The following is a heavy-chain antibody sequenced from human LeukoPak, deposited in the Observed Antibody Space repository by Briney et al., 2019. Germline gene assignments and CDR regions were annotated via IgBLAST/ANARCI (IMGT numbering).Heavy chain of an antibody. CDR2: ISSSSSYI. CDR1: GFTFSSYS. J-gene: IGHJ4*02. D-gene: IGHD1-26*01. CDR3: ARGHSDLDY. Sequence: GGSLRLSCAASGFTFSSYSMNWVRQAPGKGLEWVLSISSSSSYIYYADSVKGRFTISRDNAKNSLYLQTNSLRAEDTAVYYCARGHSDLDYWGQGTLVTVSS. V-gene: IGHV3-21*01.